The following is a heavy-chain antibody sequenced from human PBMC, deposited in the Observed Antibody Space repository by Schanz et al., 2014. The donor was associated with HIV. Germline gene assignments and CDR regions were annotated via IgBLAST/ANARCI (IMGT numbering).Heavy chain of an antibody. Sequence: EVQLLESGGGLVEPGESLRLSCAVSGFTFSDYAMSWVRQAPGKGLEWVSAIVSSGGDTYYADFVEGRFTISSDNSKNTLYLQMHSLRAEDTAVYYCAKSSGWLYAHFDYWGQGTLVTVSS. D-gene: IGHD3-9*01. CDR3: AKSSGWLYAHFDY. V-gene: IGHV3-23*01. CDR2: IVSSGGDT. CDR1: GFTFSDYA. J-gene: IGHJ4*02.